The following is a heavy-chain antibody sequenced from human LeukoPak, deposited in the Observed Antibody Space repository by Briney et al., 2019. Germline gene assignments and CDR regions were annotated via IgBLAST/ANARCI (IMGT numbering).Heavy chain of an antibody. V-gene: IGHV1-2*02. CDR3: ARDPPNYYDSSGDFDY. CDR1: GYTFTGYY. Sequence: ASVKVSCTASGYTFTGYYMHWVRQAPGQGLEWMGWINPNSGGTNYAQKFQGRVTMTRDTSISTAYMELSRLRSDDTAVYYCARDPPNYYDSSGDFDYWGQGTLVTVSS. D-gene: IGHD3-22*01. CDR2: INPNSGGT. J-gene: IGHJ4*02.